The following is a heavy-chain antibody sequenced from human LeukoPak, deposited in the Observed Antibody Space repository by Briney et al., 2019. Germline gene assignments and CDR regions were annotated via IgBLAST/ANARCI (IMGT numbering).Heavy chain of an antibody. CDR3: AVYSSSWHTTLYYFDY. CDR2: INPNSGGT. CDR1: GYTFTGYY. J-gene: IGHJ4*02. D-gene: IGHD6-13*01. Sequence: ASVKVSCKASGYTFTGYYMHWVRQAPGQGLEWMGRINPNSGGTNCAQKFQGRVTMTRDTSISTDYMELSRLRSDDTAVYYCAVYSSSWHTTLYYFDYWGQGTLVTVSS. V-gene: IGHV1-2*06.